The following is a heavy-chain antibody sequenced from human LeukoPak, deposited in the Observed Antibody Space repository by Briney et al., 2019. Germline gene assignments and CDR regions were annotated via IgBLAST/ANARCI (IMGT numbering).Heavy chain of an antibody. CDR3: ARGVEMATNDIDY. Sequence: ASAKVSCKASGYTFTSYDINWVRQATGQGLEWMGWMNPNSGNTGYAQKFQGRVTMTRNTSISTAYMELSSLRSEDTAVYYCARGVEMATNDIDYWGQGTLVTVSS. CDR2: MNPNSGNT. CDR1: GYTFTSYD. D-gene: IGHD5-24*01. J-gene: IGHJ4*02. V-gene: IGHV1-8*01.